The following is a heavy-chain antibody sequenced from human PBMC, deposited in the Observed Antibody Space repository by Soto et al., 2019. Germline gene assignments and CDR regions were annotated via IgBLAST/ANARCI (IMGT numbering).Heavy chain of an antibody. J-gene: IGHJ4*02. Sequence: SETLSLTCTVSGVSIRSYFWSWIRQPPGKGLEWIGYTYYSAGTKYSPSLESRATISADPSKKQFSLSLTHVSAADTALYFCAGSRYRGENFDYCGQGALGTASS. V-gene: IGHV4-59*01. CDR3: AGSRYRGENFDY. D-gene: IGHD3-10*01. CDR1: GVSIRSYF. CDR2: TYYSAGT.